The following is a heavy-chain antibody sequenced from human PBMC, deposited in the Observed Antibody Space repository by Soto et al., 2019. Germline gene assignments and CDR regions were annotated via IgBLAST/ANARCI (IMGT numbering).Heavy chain of an antibody. CDR3: ARDLGIYYDSSGYTTDDY. D-gene: IGHD3-22*01. V-gene: IGHV1-69*13. CDR2: IIPIFGTA. J-gene: IGHJ4*02. Sequence: ASVKVSCKASGGTFSSYAISWVRQAPGQGLEWMGGIIPIFGTANYAQKFQGRVTITADESTSTAYMELSSLRSEDTAVYYCARDLGIYYDSSGYTTDDYWGQGTLVTVSS. CDR1: GGTFSSYA.